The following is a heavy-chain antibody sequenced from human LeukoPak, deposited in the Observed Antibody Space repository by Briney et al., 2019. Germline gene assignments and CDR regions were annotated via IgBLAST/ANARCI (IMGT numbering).Heavy chain of an antibody. Sequence: GGSLRLSCAASGFTLSSYWMHWVRQTPGKGLMWVSRINSDGSITNYADSVKGRFSISRDNAKNTLYLQMNSLRAEDTAVYYCTRGVYSSSSGFLWGQGTLVTVSS. J-gene: IGHJ4*02. V-gene: IGHV3-74*01. D-gene: IGHD6-6*01. CDR2: INSDGSIT. CDR1: GFTLSSYW. CDR3: TRGVYSSSSGFL.